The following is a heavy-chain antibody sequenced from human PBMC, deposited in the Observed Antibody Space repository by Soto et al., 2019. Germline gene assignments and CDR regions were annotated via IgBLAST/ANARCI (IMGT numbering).Heavy chain of an antibody. CDR2: IYYSGST. V-gene: IGHV4-31*03. D-gene: IGHD3-10*01. J-gene: IGHJ6*02. CDR3: VRDPFRGGPFGDYYGMDV. CDR1: GVSVSSGGYY. Sequence: SETLSLTCTVSGVSVSSGGYYWSWIRQHPGKGLEWIGYIYYSGSTYYNPSLKSRVVISLDTSKNQFSLKLSSVTAADTAIYYCVRDPFRGGPFGDYYGMDVWGQGTTVIVSS.